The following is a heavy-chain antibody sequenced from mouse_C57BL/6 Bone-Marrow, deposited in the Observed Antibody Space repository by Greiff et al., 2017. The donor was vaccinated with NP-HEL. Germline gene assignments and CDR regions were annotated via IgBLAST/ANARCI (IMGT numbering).Heavy chain of an antibody. Sequence: DVKLVESEGGLVQPGSSMKLSCTASGFTFSDYYMAWVRQVPEKGLEWVANINYDGSSTYYLDSLKSRFIISRDNAKNILYLQMSSLKSEDTATYYCARVYGYLHAMDYWGQGTSVTVSS. D-gene: IGHD2-2*01. CDR2: INYDGSST. CDR3: ARVYGYLHAMDY. J-gene: IGHJ4*01. CDR1: GFTFSDYY. V-gene: IGHV5-16*01.